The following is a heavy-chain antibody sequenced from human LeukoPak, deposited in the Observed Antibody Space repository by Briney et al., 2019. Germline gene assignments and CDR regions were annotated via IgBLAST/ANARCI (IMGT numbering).Heavy chain of an antibody. CDR1: GGSISSSSYY. V-gene: IGHV4-39*07. CDR2: IYYSGST. CDR3: ARAGGSYKGLDY. J-gene: IGHJ4*02. Sequence: SETLSLTCTVSGGSISSSSYYWGWIRQSPGKGLEWIGSIYYSGSTYYHPSLKSRVTISVDTSKNQFSLKLSSVTAADTAVYYCARAGGSYKGLDYWGQGTLVTVSS. D-gene: IGHD1-26*01.